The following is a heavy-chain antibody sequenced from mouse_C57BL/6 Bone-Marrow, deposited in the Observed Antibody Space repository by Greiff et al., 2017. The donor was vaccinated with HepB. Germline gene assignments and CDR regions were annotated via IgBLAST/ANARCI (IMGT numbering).Heavy chain of an antibody. CDR1: GYTFTDHT. J-gene: IGHJ4*01. Sequence: VKLQQSDAELVKPGASVKISCKVSGYTFTDHTIHWMKQRPEQGLEWIGYIYPRDGSTKYNEKFKGKATLTADKSSSTAYMQLNSLTSEDSAVYFCARGTAQATYYYAMDYWGQGTSVTVSS. CDR3: ARGTAQATYYYAMDY. CDR2: IYPRDGST. D-gene: IGHD3-2*02. V-gene: IGHV1-78*01.